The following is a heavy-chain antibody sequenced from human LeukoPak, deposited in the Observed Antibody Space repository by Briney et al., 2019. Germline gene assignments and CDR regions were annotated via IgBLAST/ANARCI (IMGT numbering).Heavy chain of an antibody. CDR3: ARSSVDSGYAFEH. V-gene: IGHV2-5*02. CDR2: IYWDDDK. CDR1: GFSLSTNGMA. D-gene: IGHD3-22*01. Sequence: SGPTLVKPTQTLMLTCSYSGFSLSTNGMAVGWVRQPPGKALEWLALIYWDDDKRYSPSLESSLSIIKDTSKNLVVLVMANVDPVDTATYYCARSSVDSGYAFEHWGQGTLITVSS. J-gene: IGHJ4*02.